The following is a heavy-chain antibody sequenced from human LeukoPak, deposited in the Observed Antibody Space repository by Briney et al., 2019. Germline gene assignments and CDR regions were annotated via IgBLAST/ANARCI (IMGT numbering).Heavy chain of an antibody. J-gene: IGHJ5*02. D-gene: IGHD5-12*01. Sequence: ASVKVSCKASGGTFSSYAISWVRQAPGQGLEWMGGIIPIFGTANYAQKFQGRVTITADKSTSTAYMELSSLRSEDTAVYYCARPNYSGYASGGNWFDPWGQGTLATVSS. CDR2: IIPIFGTA. CDR3: ARPNYSGYASGGNWFDP. V-gene: IGHV1-69*06. CDR1: GGTFSSYA.